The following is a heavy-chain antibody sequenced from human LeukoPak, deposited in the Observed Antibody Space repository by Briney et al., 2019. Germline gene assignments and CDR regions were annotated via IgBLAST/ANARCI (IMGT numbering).Heavy chain of an antibody. V-gene: IGHV3-23*01. CDR2: ISGSGGST. J-gene: IGHJ5*02. CDR1: GFTFSSYA. CDR3: AKVRDHCSGGSCYQSFDP. Sequence: PGGSLGLSCAASGFTFSSYAMSWVRQAPGKGLEWVSAISGSGGSTYYADSVKGRFTISRDNSKNTLYLQMNSLRAEDTAVYYCAKVRDHCSGGSCYQSFDPWGQGTLVTVSS. D-gene: IGHD2-15*01.